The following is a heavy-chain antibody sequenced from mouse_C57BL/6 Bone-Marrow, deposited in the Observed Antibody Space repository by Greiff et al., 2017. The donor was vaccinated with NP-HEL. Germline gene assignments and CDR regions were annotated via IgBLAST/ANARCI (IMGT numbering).Heavy chain of an antibody. V-gene: IGHV7-3*01. CDR1: GFTFTDYY. J-gene: IGHJ2*01. D-gene: IGHD1-1*01. CDR3: ARSVGSSLSDY. CDR2: IRNKANGYTT. Sequence: EVKLMESGGGLVQPGGSLSLSCAASGFTFTDYYMSWVRQPPGKALEWLGFIRNKANGYTTEYSASVKGRFTISRDNSQSILYLQMNALRAEDSATYYCARSVGSSLSDYWGQGTTLTVSS.